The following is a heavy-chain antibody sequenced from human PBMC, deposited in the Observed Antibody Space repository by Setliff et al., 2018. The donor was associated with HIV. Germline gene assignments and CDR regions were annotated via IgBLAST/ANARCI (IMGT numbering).Heavy chain of an antibody. D-gene: IGHD3-3*01. Sequence: GESLRLSCAASGFTFGNFWMHWVRQAPGKGLEWVASISPDGTRNHCVGSVKGRFTASRDNAKSSLYLQMNSLRAEDTAVYFCARVLLITNAVYGVVSNRFDPWGRGSQVTVSS. CDR1: GFTFGNFW. CDR2: ISPDGTRN. CDR3: ARVLLITNAVYGVVSNRFDP. V-gene: IGHV3-7*03. J-gene: IGHJ5*02.